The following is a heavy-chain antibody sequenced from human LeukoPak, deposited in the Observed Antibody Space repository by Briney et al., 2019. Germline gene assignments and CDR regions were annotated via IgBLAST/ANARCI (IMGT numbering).Heavy chain of an antibody. D-gene: IGHD1-26*01. CDR3: EREPLDGEGATIFDY. CDR1: GYTFTNYD. V-gene: IGHV1-8*01. J-gene: IGHJ4*02. CDR2: MNPNSGNT. Sequence: ASVKVSCKGSGYTFTNYDINWVRQATGQGLEWMGWMNPNSGNTGFAQRFQGRVTMTRNPSISTAYMELSSLRSEDTAVYYCEREPLDGEGATIFDYWGQGTLVTVSS.